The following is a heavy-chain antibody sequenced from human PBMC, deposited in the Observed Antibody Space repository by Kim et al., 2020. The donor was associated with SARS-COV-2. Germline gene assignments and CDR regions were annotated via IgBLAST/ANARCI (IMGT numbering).Heavy chain of an antibody. CDR3: VREPNY. V-gene: IGHV3-11*01. J-gene: IGHJ4*02. CDR2: GSSI. Sequence: GSSIKHADSVSGRFTISRDNAKKSLSLQMNSLTPEDTAVYCCVREPNYWGQGTLVTVSS.